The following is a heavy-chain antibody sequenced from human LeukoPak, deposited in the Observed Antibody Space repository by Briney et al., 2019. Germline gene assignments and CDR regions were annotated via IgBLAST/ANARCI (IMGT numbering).Heavy chain of an antibody. D-gene: IGHD3-22*01. Sequence: SETLSLTCTVSGGSISSYYWSWIRQPPGEGLEWIGYIYYSGSTYYNPSLKSRVTISVDTSKNQFSLKLSSVTAADTAVYYCARPSRYYDSSGYYYYGMDVWGQGTTVTVSS. CDR2: IYYSGST. CDR3: ARPSRYYDSSGYYYYGMDV. CDR1: GGSISSYY. V-gene: IGHV4-30-4*01. J-gene: IGHJ6*02.